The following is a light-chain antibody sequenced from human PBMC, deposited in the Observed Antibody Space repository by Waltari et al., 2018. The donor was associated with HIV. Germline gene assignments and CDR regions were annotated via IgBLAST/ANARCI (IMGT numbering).Light chain of an antibody. CDR2: DVS. Sequence: QSALTQPASVSGSPGQSITVTCTGTSSDVGGFNYVSWYQHHPGKAPKRLIYDVSDRPSGVSDRYSGSKSGNTAALTISGLRAEDEADYYCVSYTSSNTLVFGGGTKLTVL. V-gene: IGLV2-14*03. CDR3: VSYTSSNTLV. CDR1: SSDVGGFNY. J-gene: IGLJ2*01.